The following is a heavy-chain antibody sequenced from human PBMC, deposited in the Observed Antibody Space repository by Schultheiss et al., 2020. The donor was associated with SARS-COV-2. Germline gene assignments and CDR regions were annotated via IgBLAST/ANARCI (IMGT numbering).Heavy chain of an antibody. CDR1: GGSISSYY. V-gene: IGHV4-59*01. CDR2: IYYSGST. CDR3: AREKSITIFGVVNFNWFDP. D-gene: IGHD3-3*01. J-gene: IGHJ5*02. Sequence: SETLSLTCTVSGGSISSYYWSWIRQPPGKGLEWIGYIYYSGSTYYNPSLKSRVTISVDTSKNQFSLKLSSVTAADTAVYYCAREKSITIFGVVNFNWFDPWGQGTLVTVSS.